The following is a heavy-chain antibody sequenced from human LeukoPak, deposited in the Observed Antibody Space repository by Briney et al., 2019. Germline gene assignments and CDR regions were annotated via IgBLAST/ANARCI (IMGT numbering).Heavy chain of an antibody. V-gene: IGHV4-39*07. CDR2: IYYSGST. CDR1: GGSISSRSYY. D-gene: IGHD6-13*01. CDR3: ARDSSSSWSADFDY. Sequence: SETLSLTCTVSGGSISSRSYYWGWIRQPPGKGLEWIGIIYYSGSTYSNPSLRSRVTISVDTSKNQFSLKLSSVTAADTAVYYCARDSSSSWSADFDYWGQGTLVTVSS. J-gene: IGHJ4*02.